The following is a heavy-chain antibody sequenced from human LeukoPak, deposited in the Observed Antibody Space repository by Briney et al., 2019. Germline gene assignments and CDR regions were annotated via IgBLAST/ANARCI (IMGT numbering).Heavy chain of an antibody. J-gene: IGHJ4*02. CDR2: INHSGST. V-gene: IGHV4-34*01. CDR3: ARREDYYDSSGYNN. CDR1: GGSFSGYY. D-gene: IGHD3-22*01. Sequence: SETLSLTCAVYGGSFSGYYWSWIRQPPGKGLEWIGEINHSGSTNYNPSLKSRVTISVDTSKNQFSLKLSSVTAADTAVYYCARREDYYDSSGYNNWGQGTLVTVSS.